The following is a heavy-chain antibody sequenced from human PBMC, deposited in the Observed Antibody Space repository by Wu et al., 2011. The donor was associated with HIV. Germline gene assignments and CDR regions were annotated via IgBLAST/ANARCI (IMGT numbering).Heavy chain of an antibody. V-gene: IGHV1-18*01. D-gene: IGHD5-12*01. Sequence: LVQSGAEVKKPGASVKVSCKASGYTFTSYGISWVRQAPGQGLEWIGWISTYNGKTNSAQKLQGRVTMTTDTSTSTVYMEVRSLRSDDTAVYYCARDPPGYPYYFDYWGQGTLVTVSS. CDR1: GYTFTSYG. CDR2: ISTYNGKT. CDR3: ARDPPGYPYYFDY. J-gene: IGHJ4*02.